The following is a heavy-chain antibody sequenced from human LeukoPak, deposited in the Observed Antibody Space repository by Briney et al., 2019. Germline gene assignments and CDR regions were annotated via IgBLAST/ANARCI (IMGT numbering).Heavy chain of an antibody. CDR1: GFTFSSYW. Sequence: GGSLRLSCAASGFTFSSYWMHWVRQAPGKGLVWVSRINTDGSSTSYADSVKGRFTISRANAKNTLYLQMNSLRTEDTALYYCAKDDRKSSSDGAGAEYFQHWGQGTLVTVSS. V-gene: IGHV3-74*01. J-gene: IGHJ1*01. D-gene: IGHD6-25*01. CDR2: INTDGSST. CDR3: AKDDRKSSSDGAGAEYFQH.